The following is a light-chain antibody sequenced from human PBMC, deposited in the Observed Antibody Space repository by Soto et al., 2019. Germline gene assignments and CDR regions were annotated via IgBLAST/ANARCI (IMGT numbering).Light chain of an antibody. Sequence: EVFLTQSPVTLSLSAWEIASLSWRASQFLSSYLAWYQQIPGQPPRLLIYDSTNRAAGIPARFSGSGSGTEFALTISRLEPEDFAVYICQHYGYPQWTFGPGTKVDIK. CDR1: QFLSSY. CDR2: DST. V-gene: IGKV3-11*01. CDR3: QHYGYPQWT. J-gene: IGKJ1*01.